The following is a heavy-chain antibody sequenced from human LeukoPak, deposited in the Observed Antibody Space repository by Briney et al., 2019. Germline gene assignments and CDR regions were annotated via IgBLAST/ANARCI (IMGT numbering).Heavy chain of an antibody. CDR2: IYSGGST. D-gene: IGHD6-13*01. Sequence: GGSLRLSCAASGFTVSSSYMSWVRQAPGKGLEWVSVIYSGGSTYYADSVKGRFTISRDNSKNTLYLQMNSLRAEDTAVYYCARDRCTSSCYLDYWGQGTLVTVSS. V-gene: IGHV3-53*01. CDR1: GFTVSSSY. J-gene: IGHJ4*02. CDR3: ARDRCTSSCYLDY.